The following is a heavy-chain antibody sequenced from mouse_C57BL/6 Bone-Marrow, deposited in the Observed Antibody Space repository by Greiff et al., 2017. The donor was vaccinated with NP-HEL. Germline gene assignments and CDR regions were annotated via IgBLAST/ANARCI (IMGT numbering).Heavy chain of an antibody. V-gene: IGHV1-81*01. CDR3: ASSIYYYGSSYHWYFDV. J-gene: IGHJ1*03. CDR1: GYTFTSYG. Sequence: QVHVKQSGAELARPGASVKLSCKASGYTFTSYGISWVKQRTGQGLEWIGEIYPRSGNTYYNEKFKGKATLTADKSSSTAYMELRSLTSEDSAVYFCASSIYYYGSSYHWYFDVWGTGTTVTVSS. D-gene: IGHD1-1*01. CDR2: IYPRSGNT.